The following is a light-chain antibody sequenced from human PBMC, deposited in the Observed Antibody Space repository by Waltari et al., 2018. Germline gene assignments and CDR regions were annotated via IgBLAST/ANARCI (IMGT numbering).Light chain of an antibody. V-gene: IGLV3-21*02. Sequence: SYVLTPPPSVSVAPGPTARITCGGTNIEVKSVHWYQQMPGQAPLWVVSDESDRASGIPGRFSGSNAGNTATLTSSRVEAVDEADYYCQVWDGNSDHAVFGGGTQLTVL. CDR2: DES. CDR1: NIEVKS. J-gene: IGLJ7*01. CDR3: QVWDGNSDHAV.